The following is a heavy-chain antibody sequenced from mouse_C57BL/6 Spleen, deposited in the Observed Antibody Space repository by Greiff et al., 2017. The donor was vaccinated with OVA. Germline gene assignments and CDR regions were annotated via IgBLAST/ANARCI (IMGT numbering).Heavy chain of an antibody. CDR3: ASGTHFDY. Sequence: VQLQQSGPELVKPGASVKISCKASGYTFTDYYMNWVKQSHGKSLEWIGDINPNNGGTSYNQKFKGKATLTVDKSSSTAYMGLRSLTSEDSAVYYCASGTHFDYWGQGTTLTVSS. J-gene: IGHJ2*01. CDR1: GYTFTDYY. D-gene: IGHD4-1*01. V-gene: IGHV1-26*01. CDR2: INPNNGGT.